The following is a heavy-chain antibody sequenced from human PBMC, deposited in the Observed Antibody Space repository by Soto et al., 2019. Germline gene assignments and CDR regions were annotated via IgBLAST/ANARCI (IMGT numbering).Heavy chain of an antibody. Sequence: QVQLQESGPGLVKPSQTLSLTCTVSGGSISSGDYYWSWIRQPPGKGLEWIGYIYYSGGTYYNPSLRRRVIISIDRSKTQSSLKLSSVTAAATAVYYCARVTRVVAATHNWFDPWGQGTLVTVSS. CDR2: IYYSGGT. CDR3: ARVTRVVAATHNWFDP. V-gene: IGHV4-30-4*01. CDR1: GGSISSGDYY. J-gene: IGHJ5*01. D-gene: IGHD2-15*01.